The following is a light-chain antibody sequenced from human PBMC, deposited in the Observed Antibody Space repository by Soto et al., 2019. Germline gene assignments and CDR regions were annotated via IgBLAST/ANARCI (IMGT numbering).Light chain of an antibody. J-gene: IGKJ4*01. V-gene: IGKV1-5*03. CDR3: QQSFSTPQT. CDR1: QSISSW. Sequence: DIQMTQSPSTLSASVGDRVTITCRASQSISSWLAWYQQKPGKAPKLLIYKASSLESGVPSRFSGSGSGTEFTLTISSLQPDDFATYYCQQSFSTPQTFGGGTRVEIK. CDR2: KAS.